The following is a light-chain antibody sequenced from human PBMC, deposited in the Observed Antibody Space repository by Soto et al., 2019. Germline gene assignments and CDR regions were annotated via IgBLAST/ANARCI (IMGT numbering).Light chain of an antibody. V-gene: IGKV4-1*01. J-gene: IGKJ2*01. Sequence: DIVMTQSPDSLAVSLGERATINCKSSQSVLYSSNNKNYLAWYQQKPRQPPKLLIYWASTRESGVPGRFSGNGSGTDFTLTISSLQAEDVAVYFCQQYYSTPHTFGQGTKLEIK. CDR1: QSVLYSSNNKNY. CDR3: QQYYSTPHT. CDR2: WAS.